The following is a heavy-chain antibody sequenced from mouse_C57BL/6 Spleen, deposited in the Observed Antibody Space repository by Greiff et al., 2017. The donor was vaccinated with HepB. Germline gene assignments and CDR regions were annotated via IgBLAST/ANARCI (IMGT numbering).Heavy chain of an antibody. CDR1: GYSITSGYY. CDR2: ISYDGSN. CDR3: ARGRNSFAY. Sequence: EVKLVESGPGLVKPSQSLSLTCSVTGYSITSGYYWNWIRQFPGNKLEWMGYISYDGSNNYNPSLKNRISITRDTSKNQFFLKLNSVTTEDTATYYCARGRNSFAYWGQGTLVTVSA. V-gene: IGHV3-6*01. J-gene: IGHJ3*01.